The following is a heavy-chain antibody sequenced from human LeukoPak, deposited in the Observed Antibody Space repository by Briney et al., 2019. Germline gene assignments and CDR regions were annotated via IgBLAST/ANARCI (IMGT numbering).Heavy chain of an antibody. V-gene: IGHV3-23*01. CDR1: GFTFSSHA. J-gene: IGHJ4*02. CDR3: AKASTITIFGVVPGYFDY. CDR2: ISGSGGST. D-gene: IGHD3-3*01. Sequence: GGSLRLSCAASGFTFSSHAMSWVRQASGKGLEWVSVISGSGGSTYYSDSVKGRFTISRDNSKNRVYLQMNSLRAEDTAVYYCAKASTITIFGVVPGYFDYWGQGTLVTASS.